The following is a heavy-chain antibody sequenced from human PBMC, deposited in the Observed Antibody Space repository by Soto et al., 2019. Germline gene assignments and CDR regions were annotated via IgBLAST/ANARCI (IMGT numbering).Heavy chain of an antibody. CDR3: ARGFCSGHSCPAAS. CDR1: AFGFTFASHN. D-gene: IGHD2-15*01. V-gene: IGHV3-21*01. J-gene: IGHJ5*02. CDR2: ISSGSRDI. Sequence: EVRLMESGGGLVKPGGSMTLSCIASAFGFTFASHNFIWVRQAPGKGLEWVSSISSGSRDIFYGDSVEGRFTIPRDNAKNTVCLQMNSLRVEDTAVYYCARGFCSGHSCPAASWGQGALVTVSS.